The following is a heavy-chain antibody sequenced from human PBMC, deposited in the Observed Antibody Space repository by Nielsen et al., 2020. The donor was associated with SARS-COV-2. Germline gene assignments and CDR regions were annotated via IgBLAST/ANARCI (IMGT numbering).Heavy chain of an antibody. CDR1: GFTFSSYG. CDR2: ISYDGSNK. J-gene: IGHJ4*02. CDR3: ANLGLGAAFDY. Sequence: GESLKISCAASGFTFSSYGMHWVRQAPGKGLEWVAVISYDGSNKYYADSVKGRFTISRDNSKNTLYLQMSSLRAEDTAVYYCANLGLGAAFDYWGQGTLVTVSS. D-gene: IGHD1-26*01. V-gene: IGHV3-30*18.